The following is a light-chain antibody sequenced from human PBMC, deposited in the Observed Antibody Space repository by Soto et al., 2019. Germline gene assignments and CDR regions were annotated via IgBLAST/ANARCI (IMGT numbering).Light chain of an antibody. CDR3: RSYTSSSTGV. Sequence: QSALTQPASVSGSPGQSITISCTGTSSDVGGYNYVSWYQQHPGKAPKLMIYDVSNRPSGVSNRFSGSKSGNTASLTISGLQPEDEADSYCRSYTSSSTGVFGTGTKLTVL. CDR1: SSDVGGYNY. V-gene: IGLV2-14*01. J-gene: IGLJ1*01. CDR2: DVS.